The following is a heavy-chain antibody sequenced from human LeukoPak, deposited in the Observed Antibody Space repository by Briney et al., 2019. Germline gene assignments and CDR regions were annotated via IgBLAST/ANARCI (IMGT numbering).Heavy chain of an antibody. V-gene: IGHV1-3*03. Sequence: ASVNVSCKASGYTFTSYAMHWVRQAPGQRLEWMGWINAGNGNTKYSQEFQGRVTITRDTSASTAYMELSSLRSEDMAVYYCAREDLGYYYYYYMDVWGKGTTVTVSS. CDR3: AREDLGYYYYYYMDV. CDR1: GYTFTSYA. CDR2: INAGNGNT. J-gene: IGHJ6*03.